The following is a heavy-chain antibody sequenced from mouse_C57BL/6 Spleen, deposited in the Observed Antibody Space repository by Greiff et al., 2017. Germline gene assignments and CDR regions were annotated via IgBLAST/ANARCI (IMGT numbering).Heavy chain of an antibody. CDR2: LYPGDGDT. J-gene: IGHJ2*01. Sequence: QVQLQQSGPELVKPGASVKISCKASGYAFSSSWMNWVKQRPGKGLERIGRLYPGDGDTTYNGTFKGKATLTADKSSSTAYMQLSSLTSEDSAVYVWARRVDTTVVEGCDYWGQGTTLTVAS. CDR1: GYAFSSSW. V-gene: IGHV1-82*01. D-gene: IGHD1-1*01. CDR3: ARRVDTTVVEGCDY.